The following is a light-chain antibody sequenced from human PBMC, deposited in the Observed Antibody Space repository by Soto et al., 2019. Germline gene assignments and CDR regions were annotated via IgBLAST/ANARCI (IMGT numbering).Light chain of an antibody. CDR3: QQYSNWPPGT. J-gene: IGKJ1*01. CDR2: GAS. CDR1: QSVSSY. Sequence: EIVLTQSPATLSVSPGERATLSCRASQSVSSYFAWYQQKPGQAPRLLIYGASTRATGTPARFSGSGSGTEFTLTISSLQSEDFAVYYCQQYSNWPPGTFGQGTRVEIK. V-gene: IGKV3-15*01.